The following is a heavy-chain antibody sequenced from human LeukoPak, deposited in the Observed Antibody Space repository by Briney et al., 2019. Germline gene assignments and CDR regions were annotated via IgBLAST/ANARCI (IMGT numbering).Heavy chain of an antibody. D-gene: IGHD1-26*01. J-gene: IGHJ4*02. CDR3: ARQSGTYWGLDY. CDR2: MNVKTGAT. CDR1: GYTSSDYY. Sequence: SCEASGYTSSDYYIHSVPEAPGHGVEWRGWMNVKTGATSSAQKFPGRFTMTRDTSIGTASMEFSSLTSDDTAVYYCARQSGTYWGLDYWGQGTLVTVSS. V-gene: IGHV1-2*02.